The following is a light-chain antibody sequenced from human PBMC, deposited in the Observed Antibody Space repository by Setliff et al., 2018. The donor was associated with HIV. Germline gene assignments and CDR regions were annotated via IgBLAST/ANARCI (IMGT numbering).Light chain of an antibody. J-gene: IGLJ1*01. CDR2: EVR. Sequence: QSVLTQPASVSGSPGQSITISCTGTTRDVGGYNYVSWYQQHPGKAPKLIIYEVRHRPSGVSDRFSGSKSGNTASLTISGLQAVDEADYYCSSYAITNTLPFGTGTKVTVL. CDR1: TRDVGGYNY. V-gene: IGLV2-14*01. CDR3: SSYAITNTLP.